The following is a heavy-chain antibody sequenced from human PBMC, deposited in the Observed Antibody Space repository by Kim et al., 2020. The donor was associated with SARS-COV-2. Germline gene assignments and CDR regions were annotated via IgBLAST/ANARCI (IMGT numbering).Heavy chain of an antibody. CDR3: ARTYPDYDIMTGYYYFDY. CDR1: GGSISGYY. J-gene: IGHJ4*02. Sequence: SETLSLTCTVSGGSISGYYWSWIRQPPGKGLEWIGYIYYSGSTNYNPSLKSRVTISVDTSKNQFSLKLSSVTAADTAVYYCARTYPDYDIMTGYYYFDYWGQGNLVTVSS. CDR2: IYYSGST. D-gene: IGHD3-9*01. V-gene: IGHV4-59*13.